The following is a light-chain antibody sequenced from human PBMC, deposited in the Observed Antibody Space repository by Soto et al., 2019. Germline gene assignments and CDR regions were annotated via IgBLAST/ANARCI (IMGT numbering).Light chain of an antibody. J-gene: IGLJ1*01. CDR2: EDN. Sequence: FMLTQPHSVSESPGKTVTISCTRSSGSIASNYVQWYQQRPSSAPTTVIYEDNQRPSGVPDRFSGSIDSSSNSAALTMSGRKTEDGADYYFQSFGTGTKLTVL. CDR1: SGSIASNY. V-gene: IGLV6-57*04. CDR3: QS.